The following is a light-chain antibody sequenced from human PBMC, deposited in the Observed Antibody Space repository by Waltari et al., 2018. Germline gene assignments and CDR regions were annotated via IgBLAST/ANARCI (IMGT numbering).Light chain of an antibody. V-gene: IGKV3-20*01. J-gene: IGKJ1*01. CDR3: QQYGTSPWT. Sequence: EIVLTQSPGALSLSPGERATLSCRASQSVTSIYLAWYQQTPGQAPRLLIYGVSSRATGIPDRFSGSGSGTDFTLTISRLEPEDFAVYYCQQYGTSPWTFGQGTKVEIK. CDR2: GVS. CDR1: QSVTSIY.